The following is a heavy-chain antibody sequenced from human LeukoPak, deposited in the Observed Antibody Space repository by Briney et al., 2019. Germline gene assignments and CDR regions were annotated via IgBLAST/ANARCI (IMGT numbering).Heavy chain of an antibody. CDR2: IIPILGIA. D-gene: IGHD3-3*01. CDR1: GGTFSSYA. J-gene: IGHJ4*02. V-gene: IGHV1-69*04. Sequence: SVKVSCKASGGTFSSYAISWVRQAPGQGLEWMGRIIPILGIANYAQKFQGRVTITADKSTSTAYMELSSLRSEDTAVYYCARSAQYYDFWSGTYYFDYWGQGTLVTVSS. CDR3: ARSAQYYDFWSGTYYFDY.